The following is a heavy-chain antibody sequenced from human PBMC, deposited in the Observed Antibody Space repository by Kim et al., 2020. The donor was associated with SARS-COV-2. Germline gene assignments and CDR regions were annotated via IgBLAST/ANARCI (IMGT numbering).Heavy chain of an antibody. CDR1: GYSFSNYW. CDR3: ARGSEWNFDY. Sequence: GGSLRLSCQASGYSFSNYWIGWVRQMPGRGLEWMGIINPGDSDTRYSPSFQGRVTISADESISTAYLQWNCLKASDSAMYYCARGSEWNFDYWGQGTLVTVSS. D-gene: IGHD3-10*01. J-gene: IGHJ4*02. CDR2: INPGDSDT. V-gene: IGHV5-51*06.